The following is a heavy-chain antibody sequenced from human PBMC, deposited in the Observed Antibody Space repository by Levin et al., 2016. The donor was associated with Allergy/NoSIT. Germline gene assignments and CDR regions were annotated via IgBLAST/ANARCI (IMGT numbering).Heavy chain of an antibody. J-gene: IGHJ6*02. V-gene: IGHV3-48*03. Sequence: WIRQPPGKGLEWVSYINYNGGITYYADSVKGRFTISRDNAGNSLYLQMNSLRAEDTAIYYCARRSHMTYHAMDVWGQGITVTVSS. CDR3: ARRSHMTYHAMDV. CDR2: INYNGGIT.